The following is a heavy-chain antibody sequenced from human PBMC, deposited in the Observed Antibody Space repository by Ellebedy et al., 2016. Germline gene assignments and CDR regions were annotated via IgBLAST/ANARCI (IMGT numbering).Heavy chain of an antibody. CDR3: ARDSTNRAIFGVVIPYYYYYGMDV. CDR2: INPSGGST. Sequence: ASVKVSCKASGYTFTSYYMHWVRQAPGQGLEWMGIINPSGGSTSYAQTLQGRVTMTRDTSTSTVYMELRSLRSEDTAVYYCARDSTNRAIFGVVIPYYYYYGMDVWGQGTTVTVSS. CDR1: GYTFTSYY. J-gene: IGHJ6*02. V-gene: IGHV1-46*04. D-gene: IGHD3-3*01.